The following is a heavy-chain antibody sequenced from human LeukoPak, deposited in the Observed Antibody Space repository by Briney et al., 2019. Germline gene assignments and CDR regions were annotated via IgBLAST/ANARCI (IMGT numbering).Heavy chain of an antibody. V-gene: IGHV3-23*01. Sequence: GGSLRLSCAASGFTFSSYAMSWVRQAPRKGLEWVSAISGSGGSTYYADSVKGRFTISRDNSKNTLYLQMNSLRAEDTAVYYCALRAFGELLYYFDDWGQGTLVTVSS. J-gene: IGHJ4*02. CDR3: ALRAFGELLYYFDD. D-gene: IGHD3-10*01. CDR2: ISGSGGST. CDR1: GFTFSSYA.